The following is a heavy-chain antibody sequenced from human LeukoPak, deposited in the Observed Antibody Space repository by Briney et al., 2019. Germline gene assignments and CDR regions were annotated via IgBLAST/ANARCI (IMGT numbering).Heavy chain of an antibody. J-gene: IGHJ4*02. CDR3: ARVGDEVAYTRGYLDY. Sequence: GGSLRLSCAASGFTVSSHDMSWVRQSPGKGLEWVSVIYMGGNTFYADSVKGRFTISRHTSKNTLYLQMNSLRAEDTAVYYCARVGDEVAYTRGYLDYWGQGTLVTVSS. V-gene: IGHV3-53*04. CDR1: GFTVSSHD. D-gene: IGHD3-16*01. CDR2: IYMGGNT.